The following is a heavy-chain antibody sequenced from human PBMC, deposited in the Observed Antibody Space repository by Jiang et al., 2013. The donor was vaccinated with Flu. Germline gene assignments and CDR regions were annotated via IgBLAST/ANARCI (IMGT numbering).Heavy chain of an antibody. Sequence: SGPGLVKPSETLSLTCSVSGASISSYYWNWIRQSAGKELEWIGRLYNTENTSYNPSLKGRVTMSVGTSNNQFSLKLASVTAADTAVYYCVRERLAQPVVLGYYMDVWGKGTTVTVSS. CDR3: VRERLAQPVVLGYYMDV. D-gene: IGHD2-2*01. CDR2: LYNTENT. CDR1: GASISSYY. V-gene: IGHV4-4*07. J-gene: IGHJ6*03.